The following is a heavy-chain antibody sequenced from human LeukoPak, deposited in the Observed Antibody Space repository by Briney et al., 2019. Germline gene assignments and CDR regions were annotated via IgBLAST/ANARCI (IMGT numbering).Heavy chain of an antibody. J-gene: IGHJ4*02. CDR3: ARGGSSGYYYFDY. CDR2: ISHSGST. CDR1: GYSISSGYY. D-gene: IGHD3-22*01. V-gene: IGHV4-38-2*02. Sequence: SETLSLTCTVSGYSISSGYYWGWIRQPPWKGLESIGSISHSGSTYYNPSLKSRVTISVDTSKNQISLKLSAVTAADTAVYYCARGGSSGYYYFDYWGQGTLVTVSS.